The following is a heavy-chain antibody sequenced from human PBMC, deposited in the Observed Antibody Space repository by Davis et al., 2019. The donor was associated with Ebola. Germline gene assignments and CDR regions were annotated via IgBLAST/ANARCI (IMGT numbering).Heavy chain of an antibody. CDR1: GLTFSGSA. CDR2: IRSKANSYAT. CDR3: TRGGSYSTQEDY. V-gene: IGHV3-73*01. J-gene: IGHJ4*02. Sequence: GGSLRLSCAASGLTFSGSAMHWVRQASGKGLEWVGRIRSKANSYATAYAASVKGRFTISRDDSKNTAYLQMNSLKTEDTAVYYCTRGGSYSTQEDYWGQGTLVTVSS. D-gene: IGHD1-26*01.